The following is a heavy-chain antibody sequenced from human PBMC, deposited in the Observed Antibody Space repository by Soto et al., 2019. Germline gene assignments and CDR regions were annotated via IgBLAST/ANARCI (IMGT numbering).Heavy chain of an antibody. D-gene: IGHD2-15*01. CDR3: ARGWYYFDF. CDR1: GGSISSGDYY. Sequence: PSETLSLTCTVSGGSISSGDYYWSWIRQPPGKGLEWIAYIYYSGNTYYNPSLKSRVTISLDTSKNQFSLRLTSVTAADTALYFCARGWYYFDFWGRGTLVTVSS. V-gene: IGHV4-30-4*01. CDR2: IYYSGNT. J-gene: IGHJ4*02.